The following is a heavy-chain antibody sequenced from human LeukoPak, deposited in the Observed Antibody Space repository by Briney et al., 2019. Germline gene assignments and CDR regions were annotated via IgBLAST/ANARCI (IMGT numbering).Heavy chain of an antibody. CDR3: ARELGIAAAGALDY. D-gene: IGHD6-13*01. J-gene: IGHJ4*02. V-gene: IGHV1-18*01. CDR1: GYTFTSYG. Sequence: GASVEVSCKASGYTFTSYGISWVRQAPGQGLEWMGWISAYNGNTNYAQKLQGRVTMTTDTSTSTAYMELRSLRSDDTAVYYCARELGIAAAGALDYWGQGTLVTVSS. CDR2: ISAYNGNT.